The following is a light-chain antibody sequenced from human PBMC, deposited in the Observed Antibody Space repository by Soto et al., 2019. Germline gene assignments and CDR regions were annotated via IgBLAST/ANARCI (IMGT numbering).Light chain of an antibody. V-gene: IGLV1-40*01. CDR1: SSNLGAGYD. Sequence: QSVLTQPPSVSGAPGQRVTLSCTGNSSNLGAGYDVHWYQQLPCAAPKLVIFGNRNRPSGVPERFSGSKSGTSASLAITGLQAEDEADYYCHAYHYSLTASVFGGGTKLTVL. CDR2: GNR. CDR3: HAYHYSLTASV. J-gene: IGLJ3*02.